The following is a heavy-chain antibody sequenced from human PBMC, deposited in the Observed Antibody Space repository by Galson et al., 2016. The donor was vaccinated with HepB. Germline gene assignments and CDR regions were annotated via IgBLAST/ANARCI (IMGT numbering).Heavy chain of an antibody. V-gene: IGHV3-33*01. CDR2: IWYDGSNR. CDR3: ARLDVVRGRDY. CDR1: GFTFKNYA. Sequence: SLRLSCAASGFTFKNYAIHWVRQAPSKGLEWVAVIWYDGSNRFHADSVKGRFAMSRDNSKSTAYLEMNSLRAEDTAVYYCARLDVVRGRDYWGQGTLVTVSS. D-gene: IGHD3/OR15-3a*01. J-gene: IGHJ4*02.